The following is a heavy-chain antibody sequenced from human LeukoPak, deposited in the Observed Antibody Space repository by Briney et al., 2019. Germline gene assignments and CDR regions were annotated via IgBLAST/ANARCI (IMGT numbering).Heavy chain of an antibody. CDR3: AKAHLPDYYYMDV. J-gene: IGHJ6*03. CDR2: IKQDGSEK. Sequence: GGSLRLSCAASGFTFSSYWMSWVRQVPGKGLEWVANIKQDGSEKYYVDSVKGRFTISRDNSRNTLHLQMSILRAEDTAVYYCAKAHLPDYYYMDVWGKGTTVTVSS. CDR1: GFTFSSYW. V-gene: IGHV3-7*03.